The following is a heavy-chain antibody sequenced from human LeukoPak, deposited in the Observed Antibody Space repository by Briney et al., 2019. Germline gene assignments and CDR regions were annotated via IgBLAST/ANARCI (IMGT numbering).Heavy chain of an antibody. Sequence: SGTLSLTCAVYGGSFSGSYWTWIRQPPGKGLEWIGEINHSGNTNYKPSLKSRVTISLDTSKNQFSLKLSSVTAADTAVYYCARGPLKYYYGSGSYRSYMDVWGKGTTVTVSS. J-gene: IGHJ6*03. CDR2: INHSGNT. V-gene: IGHV4-34*01. D-gene: IGHD3-10*01. CDR3: ARGPLKYYYGSGSYRSYMDV. CDR1: GGSFSGSY.